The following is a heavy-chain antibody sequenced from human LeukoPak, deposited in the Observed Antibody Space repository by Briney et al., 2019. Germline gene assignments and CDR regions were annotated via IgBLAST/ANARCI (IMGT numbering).Heavy chain of an antibody. CDR3: AKDLTGCSGGNCYYFDY. Sequence: PGGSLRLSCAASGFTFSSYAMSWVRQAPGKGLEWVSAISGSGGSTYYADSVKGRFTISRDNSKNTLYLQMNSLRAEDTAVYYCAKDLTGCSGGNCYYFDYWGQGTLVTVSS. D-gene: IGHD2-15*01. CDR1: GFTFSSYA. V-gene: IGHV3-23*01. CDR2: ISGSGGST. J-gene: IGHJ4*02.